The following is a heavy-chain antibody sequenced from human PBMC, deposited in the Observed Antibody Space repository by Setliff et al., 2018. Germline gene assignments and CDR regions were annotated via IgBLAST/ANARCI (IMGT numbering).Heavy chain of an antibody. D-gene: IGHD3-22*01. CDR3: ASLPYYDSSGYSLSYY. CDR2: IYTSGDT. J-gene: IGHJ4*02. V-gene: IGHV4-61*09. CDR1: GGSISSGSYY. Sequence: SSETLSLTCTVSGGSISSGSYYWSWIRQPAGKGLEWIGHIYTSGDTYYNPSLESRITISVDTSKNQFSLKLSSVTAADTAVYYCASLPYYDSSGYSLSYYWGQGTLVTVSS.